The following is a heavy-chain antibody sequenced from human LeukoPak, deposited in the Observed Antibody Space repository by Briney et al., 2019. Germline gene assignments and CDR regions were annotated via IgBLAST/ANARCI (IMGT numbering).Heavy chain of an antibody. CDR1: GHSFTSYW. CDR2: FDPKNSDT. CDR3: ARHALGGSGWYYFDY. V-gene: IGHV5-10-1*01. J-gene: IGHJ4*02. D-gene: IGHD6-19*01. Sequence: GESLRISCKGSGHSFTSYWISWVPQLPGEGLEWMGRFDPKNSDTVDSPSFQGHVTISADRSIDTAYLQGSGLRASDTGMYYCARHALGGSGWYYFDYWGLGTLVTVSS.